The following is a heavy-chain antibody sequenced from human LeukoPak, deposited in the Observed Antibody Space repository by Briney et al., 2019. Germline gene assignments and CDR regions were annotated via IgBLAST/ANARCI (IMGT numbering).Heavy chain of an antibody. CDR1: GFTFSSYA. J-gene: IGHJ4*02. V-gene: IGHV3-30-3*01. D-gene: IGHD2-15*01. CDR3: AKVVGIGAPRDGYFDY. Sequence: GGSLRLSCAASGFTFSSYAMHWVRQAPGKGLEWVAVISYDGSNKYYADSVKGRFTISRDNSKNTLYLQMNSLRAEDTAVYYCAKVVGIGAPRDGYFDYWGQGTRVTVSS. CDR2: ISYDGSNK.